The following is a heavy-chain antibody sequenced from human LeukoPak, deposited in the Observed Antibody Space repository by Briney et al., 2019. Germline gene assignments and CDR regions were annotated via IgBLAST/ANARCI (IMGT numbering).Heavy chain of an antibody. Sequence: SETLSLTCTVSDGSISSYYWSWIRQPPGKGLEWIGYIYYSGSTNYNPSLKSRVTISVDTSKNQFSLKLSSVTAADTAVYYCARLPLYCTNGVCYDSWGQGTLVTVSS. CDR2: IYYSGST. D-gene: IGHD2-8*01. CDR1: DGSISSYY. V-gene: IGHV4-59*01. J-gene: IGHJ4*02. CDR3: ARLPLYCTNGVCYDS.